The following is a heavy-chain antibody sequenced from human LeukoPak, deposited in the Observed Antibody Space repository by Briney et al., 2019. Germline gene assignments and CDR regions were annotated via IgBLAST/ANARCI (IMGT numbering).Heavy chain of an antibody. Sequence: GGSLRLSCAASGFTFSSYSMNWVRQAPGKGLEWVSSISSSSSYIYYADSVKGRFTISRDNAKSSLYLQMNSLRAEDTAVYYCATTRGALSRVNWFDPWGQGTLVTVSS. D-gene: IGHD1-26*01. CDR3: ATTRGALSRVNWFDP. V-gene: IGHV3-21*01. CDR1: GFTFSSYS. CDR2: ISSSSSYI. J-gene: IGHJ5*02.